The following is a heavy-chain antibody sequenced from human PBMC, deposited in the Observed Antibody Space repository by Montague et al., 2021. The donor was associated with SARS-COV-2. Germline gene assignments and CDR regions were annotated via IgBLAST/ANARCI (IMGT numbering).Heavy chain of an antibody. V-gene: IGHV6-1*01. CDR1: GDSVSSNTVA. J-gene: IGHJ4*02. CDR2: TYYRSNWYN. D-gene: IGHD6-6*01. CDR3: ARDSEYSIDY. Sequence: CAISGDSVSSNTVAWNWFRQSPSRGLEWLGRTYYRSNWYNDYAVSMQSRVTINPDTSKNQFSLHVNSVTPEDTAVYYCARDSEYSIDYWGQGILVTVSS.